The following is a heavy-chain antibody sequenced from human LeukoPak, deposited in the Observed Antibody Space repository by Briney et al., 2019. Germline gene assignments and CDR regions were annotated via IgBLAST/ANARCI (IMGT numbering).Heavy chain of an antibody. D-gene: IGHD5-18*01. Sequence: PSETLSLTCTVSGGSISSYYWSWIRQPPGKGLEWIGYIYYGGSTNYNPSLKSRVTISVDTSKNQFSLKLSSVTAADTAVYYCARAFVDTAMVYYFDYWGQGTLVTVSS. J-gene: IGHJ4*02. CDR1: GGSISSYY. CDR2: IYYGGST. V-gene: IGHV4-59*01. CDR3: ARAFVDTAMVYYFDY.